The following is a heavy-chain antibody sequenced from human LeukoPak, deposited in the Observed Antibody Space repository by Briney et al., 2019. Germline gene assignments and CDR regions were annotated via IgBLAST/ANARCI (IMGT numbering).Heavy chain of an antibody. V-gene: IGHV4-31*03. Sequence: PSETLSLTCTVSGGSISSGGYYWSWIRQHPGKGLEWIGYIYYSGSTYYNPSLKSRVTISVDTSKNQFSLKLSSVTAADTAVYYCARSPDGSGSYGWFDPWGQGTLVTVSS. J-gene: IGHJ5*02. CDR2: IYYSGST. D-gene: IGHD3-10*01. CDR1: GGSISSGGYY. CDR3: ARSPDGSGSYGWFDP.